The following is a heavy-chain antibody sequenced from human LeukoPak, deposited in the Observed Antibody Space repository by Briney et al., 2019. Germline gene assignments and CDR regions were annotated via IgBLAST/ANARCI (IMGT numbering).Heavy chain of an antibody. J-gene: IGHJ4*02. D-gene: IGHD2/OR15-2a*01. CDR3: ARVSPDGYFDY. CDR1: GGTFISYT. CDR2: IIPILGIA. V-gene: IGHV1-69*02. Sequence: ASVKVSFKGSGGTFISYTISWVRQAPGQGLEWMGRIIPILGIANYAQKFQGRVTITADKATSTAYMELSSLRSEDTAVYYCARVSPDGYFDYWGQGALVTVSS.